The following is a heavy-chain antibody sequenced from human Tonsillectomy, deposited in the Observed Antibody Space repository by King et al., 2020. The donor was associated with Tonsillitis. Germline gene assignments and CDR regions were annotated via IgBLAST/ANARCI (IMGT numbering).Heavy chain of an antibody. J-gene: IGHJ5*02. CDR2: IIPIFDAT. CDR1: GGTFSSYA. V-gene: IGHV1-69*01. D-gene: IGHD3-16*01. Sequence: VQLVESGAEVKKPGSSVKVSCKASGGTFSSYAISWVRQAPGQVLVWMGGIIPIFDATSYAQKFQGRVKITADESTSTAYMELSSLRSEDTAVYYCARESFGTSFDPWGQGTLVTVSS. CDR3: ARESFGTSFDP.